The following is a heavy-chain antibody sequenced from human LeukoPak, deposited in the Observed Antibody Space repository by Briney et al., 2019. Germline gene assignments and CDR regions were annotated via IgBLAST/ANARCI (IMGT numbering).Heavy chain of an antibody. V-gene: IGHV4-34*01. J-gene: IGHJ4*02. Sequence: SETLSLTCAVYGGSFSGYYWSWIRQPPGKGLEWIGEINHSGSTNYNPSLKSRVTISVDTSKNQFSLKLSSVTAADTAVYYCASGGSGSYYNVFYFDYWGQGTLVTVSS. CDR1: GGSFSGYY. D-gene: IGHD3-10*01. CDR3: ASGGSGSYYNVFYFDY. CDR2: INHSGST.